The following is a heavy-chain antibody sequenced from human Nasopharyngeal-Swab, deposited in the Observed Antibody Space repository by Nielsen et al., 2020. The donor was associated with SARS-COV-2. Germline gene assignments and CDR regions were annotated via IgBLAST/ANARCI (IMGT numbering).Heavy chain of an antibody. CDR3: ARDQGSSWYTYYYYYGMDV. CDR2: TSYDGSKK. CDR1: GFTFSCYS. J-gene: IGHJ6*02. D-gene: IGHD6-13*01. V-gene: IGHV3-30*04. Sequence: GGSLLLSCAASGFTFSCYSLHLVRQAPGKGLEWVAVTSYDGSKKYYADSVKGRFTISRDNSKNTLYLQMNSLRAEDTAVYYCARDQGSSWYTYYYYYGMDVWGQGTTVTVSS.